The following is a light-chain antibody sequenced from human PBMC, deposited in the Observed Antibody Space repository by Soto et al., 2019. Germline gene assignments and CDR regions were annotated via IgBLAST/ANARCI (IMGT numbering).Light chain of an antibody. J-gene: IGKJ1*01. CDR2: GAS. CDR1: QSVSSSY. V-gene: IGKV3-20*01. CDR3: QQYGSSET. Sequence: EIVLTQSPGTLSLSPAERATLSCRASQSVSSSYFAWYQQKPGQAPRLLIYGASSRATGIPDRFSGRGSGTDFTLTISRLEPEDFAVYYCQQYGSSETFGQGTKVDIK.